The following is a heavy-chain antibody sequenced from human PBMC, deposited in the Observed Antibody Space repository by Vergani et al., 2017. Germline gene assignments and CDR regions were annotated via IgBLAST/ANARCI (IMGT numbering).Heavy chain of an antibody. Sequence: EVQLVESGGGLVQPGRSLRLSCAASGFTFDDYAMHWVRQAPGKGLEWVSGISWNSGSIGYADSVKGRFTISRDNAKNSLYLQMNSLGAEDTALYYCAKEGHSGYDLHFDYWGQGTLVTVSS. CDR3: AKEGHSGYDLHFDY. V-gene: IGHV3-9*01. D-gene: IGHD5-12*01. J-gene: IGHJ4*02. CDR2: ISWNSGSI. CDR1: GFTFDDYA.